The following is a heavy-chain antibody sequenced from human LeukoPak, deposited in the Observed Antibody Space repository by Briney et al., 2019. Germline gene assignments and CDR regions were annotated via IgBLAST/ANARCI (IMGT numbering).Heavy chain of an antibody. CDR3: ARDPSGWSPFDY. CDR2: IYHSGST. J-gene: IGHJ4*02. CDR1: GGSISSSNW. V-gene: IGHV4-4*02. Sequence: SETLSLTCAVSGGSISSSNWWSWVRQPPGRGLEWIGEIYHSGSTNYNPSLKSRVTISVDKSKNQFSLKLSSVTAADTAVYYCARDPSGWSPFDYWGQGTLVTVSS. D-gene: IGHD6-19*01.